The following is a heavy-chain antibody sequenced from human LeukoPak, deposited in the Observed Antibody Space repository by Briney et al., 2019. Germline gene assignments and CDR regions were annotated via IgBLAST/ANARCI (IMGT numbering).Heavy chain of an antibody. Sequence: ASVKVSCKASGYTFTSYDISWVRQATGQGLEWMGWMNPNSGNTGYAQKFQGRVTMTRNTSINTAYMELSSLRSEDTAVYYCARSRGYGGYDSFDYWGQGTLVTVSS. D-gene: IGHD5-12*01. CDR1: GYTFTSYD. CDR2: MNPNSGNT. V-gene: IGHV1-8*01. J-gene: IGHJ4*02. CDR3: ARSRGYGGYDSFDY.